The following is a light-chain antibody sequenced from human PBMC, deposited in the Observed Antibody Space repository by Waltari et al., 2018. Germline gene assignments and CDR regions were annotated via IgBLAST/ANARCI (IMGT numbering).Light chain of an antibody. CDR1: SSNIGAGFD. CDR2: GNN. V-gene: IGLV1-40*01. Sequence: QSVLTQPPSVSGAPGQRVPISCTGSSSNIGAGFDVHWYQQLPGTAPKLLIFGNNNRPSGVPDRFSGSKSGTSASLAITGLQAEDEADYYCQSYDSSLFVVFGGGTKLTVL. CDR3: QSYDSSLFVV. J-gene: IGLJ2*01.